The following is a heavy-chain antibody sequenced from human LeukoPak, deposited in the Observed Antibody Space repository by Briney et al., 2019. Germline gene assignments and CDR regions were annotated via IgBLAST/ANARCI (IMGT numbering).Heavy chain of an antibody. CDR1: GFTFSSYW. CDR3: ARDLRGYSYGYFGAWAQGMDV. CDR2: INSDGSST. D-gene: IGHD5-18*01. V-gene: IGHV3-74*01. J-gene: IGHJ6*02. Sequence: PGGSLRLSCAASGFTFSSYWMHWVRHAPGKGLVWVSRINSDGSSTSYADSVKGRFTISRDNAKNTLYLQMNSLRAEDTAVYYCARDLRGYSYGYFGAWAQGMDVWGQGTTVTVSS.